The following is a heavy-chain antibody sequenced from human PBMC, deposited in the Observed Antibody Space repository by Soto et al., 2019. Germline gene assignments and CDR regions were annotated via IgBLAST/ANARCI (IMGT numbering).Heavy chain of an antibody. CDR2: IIPIFGTA. D-gene: IGHD2-15*01. Sequence: QVQLVQSGAEVKKPGSSVKVSCKASGGTFSSYAISWVRQAPGQGLEWMGGIIPIFGTANYAQKFQGRVTITADESTSTDYMELSSLRSEDTAVYYCARGPPRVVVAETYYYYGMDVWGQGTTVTVSS. J-gene: IGHJ6*02. V-gene: IGHV1-69*12. CDR1: GGTFSSYA. CDR3: ARGPPRVVVAETYYYYGMDV.